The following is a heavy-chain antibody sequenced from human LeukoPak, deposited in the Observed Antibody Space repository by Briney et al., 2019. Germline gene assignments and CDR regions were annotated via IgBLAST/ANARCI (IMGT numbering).Heavy chain of an antibody. CDR1: GYTFTGYY. V-gene: IGHV1-18*04. D-gene: IGHD3-16*01. CDR2: ISAYNGNT. Sequence: ASVKVSCKASGYTFTGYYMHWVRQAPGQGLEWMGWISAYNGNTNYAQKLQGRVTMTTDTSTSKAYMELRSLRSDDTAVYYCARDYAPIDYWGQGTLVTVSS. CDR3: ARDYAPIDY. J-gene: IGHJ4*02.